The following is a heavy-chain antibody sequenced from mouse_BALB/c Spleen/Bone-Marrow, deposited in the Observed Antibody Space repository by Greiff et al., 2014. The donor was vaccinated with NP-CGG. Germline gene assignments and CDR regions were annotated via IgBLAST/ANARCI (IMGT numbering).Heavy chain of an antibody. CDR2: ISPSNGRA. V-gene: IGHV1S81*02. CDR1: GYTFTNYW. D-gene: IGHD1-1*01. Sequence: QVQLKDSGAEVVKPGASVRLSCKTSGYTFTNYWMHWVKQRPGQGLEWIGDISPSNGRATYSEKFKSKATLTVDTSSSTAYMQLSSLTSEDSAVYYCARYYNYYFDVWGAGTTVTVSS. CDR3: ARYYNYYFDV. J-gene: IGHJ1*01.